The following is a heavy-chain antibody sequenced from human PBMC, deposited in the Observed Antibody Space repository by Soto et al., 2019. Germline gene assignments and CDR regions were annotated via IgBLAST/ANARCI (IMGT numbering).Heavy chain of an antibody. CDR1: GGSISNNHYY. D-gene: IGHD6-6*01. V-gene: IGHV4-39*02. J-gene: IGHJ5*02. Sequence: SETLSLTCTVSGGSISNNHYYWGWVRQPPGKGLEWIASISYSGTTYYNPSLKSRVTKSVDTSRNQFSLRLTSVTAADTAVYYCARERPDGAMLDPWGQGTLVTVSS. CDR2: ISYSGTT. CDR3: ARERPDGAMLDP.